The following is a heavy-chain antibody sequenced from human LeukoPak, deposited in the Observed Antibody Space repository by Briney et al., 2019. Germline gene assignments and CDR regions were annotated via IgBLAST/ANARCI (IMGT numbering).Heavy chain of an antibody. CDR3: ARERDVVVPAATDAFDI. J-gene: IGHJ3*02. CDR1: GFTFSSYS. CDR2: ISSSSSYI. D-gene: IGHD2-2*01. Sequence: PGGSLRLSCAASGFTFSSYSMNWVRQAPGKGLEWVSSISSSSSYIYYADSVKGRFTISRDNAKNSLYLQMNSLRAEDTAVYYCARERDVVVPAATDAFDIWGQGTMVTVSS. V-gene: IGHV3-21*01.